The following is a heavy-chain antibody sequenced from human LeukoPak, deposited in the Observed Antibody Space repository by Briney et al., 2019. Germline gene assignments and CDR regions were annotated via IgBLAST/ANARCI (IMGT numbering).Heavy chain of an antibody. V-gene: IGHV3-7*01. J-gene: IGHJ2*01. CDR3: ARAAYSSTWYSRYFDL. D-gene: IGHD6-13*01. Sequence: PGGSLRLSCAASGFTFSTYAMTWVRQAPGKGLEWVANIKEDGSEKNYTDSVKGRFTISRDNAKNSLDLQMNSLRVGDTAVYYCARAAYSSTWYSRYFDLWGRGTLVTVSS. CDR1: GFTFSTYA. CDR2: IKEDGSEK.